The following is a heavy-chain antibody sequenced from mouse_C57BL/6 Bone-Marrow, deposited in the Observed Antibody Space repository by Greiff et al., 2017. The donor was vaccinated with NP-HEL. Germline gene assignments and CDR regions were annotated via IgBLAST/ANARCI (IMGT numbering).Heavy chain of an antibody. CDR3: ARNLYFDY. J-gene: IGHJ2*01. V-gene: IGHV1-54*01. CDR1: GYAFTNYL. CDR2: INPGSGGT. Sequence: VKLMESGAELVRPGTSVKVSCKASGYAFTNYLIEWVKQRPGQGLEWIGVINPGSGGTNYNEKFKGKATLTADKSSSTAYMQLSSLTSEDSAVYFCARNLYFDYWGQGTTLTVSS.